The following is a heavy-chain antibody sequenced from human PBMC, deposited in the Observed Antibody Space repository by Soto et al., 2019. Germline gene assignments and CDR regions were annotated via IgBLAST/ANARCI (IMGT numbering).Heavy chain of an antibody. CDR3: AADATAWQQMVPSDY. D-gene: IGHD2-8*01. Sequence: ASVKVSCKASGFTFTSSAFQWVRQARGQRLEWIGWIAVGSGYTNYAQRFQDRVTLTRDMSTATTYMELSRLTSEDAAIYYCAADATAWQQMVPSDYWGQGTLVTVSS. CDR1: GFTFTSSA. CDR2: IAVGSGYT. V-gene: IGHV1-58*01. J-gene: IGHJ4*02.